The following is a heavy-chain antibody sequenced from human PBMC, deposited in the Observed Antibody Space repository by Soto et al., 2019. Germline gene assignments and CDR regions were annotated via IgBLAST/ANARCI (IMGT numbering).Heavy chain of an antibody. J-gene: IGHJ6*03. CDR2: IIPILGIA. V-gene: IGHV1-69*02. CDR3: ARGTNTHDGALEGFYYYYYMDV. CDR1: GGTFSSYT. Sequence: QVQLVQSGAEVKKPGSSVKVSCKASGGTFSSYTISWVRQAPGQGLEWMGRIIPILGIANYAQQFQGRVTITADKSTSTAYMELSSLRSEDTAVYYCARGTNTHDGALEGFYYYYYMDVWGKGTTVTVSS. D-gene: IGHD2-8*01.